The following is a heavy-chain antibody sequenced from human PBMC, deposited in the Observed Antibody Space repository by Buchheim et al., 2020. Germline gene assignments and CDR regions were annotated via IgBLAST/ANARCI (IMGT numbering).Heavy chain of an antibody. CDR3: ARSTGMIVVVMGIDY. V-gene: IGHV4-34*01. D-gene: IGHD3-22*01. J-gene: IGHJ4*02. CDR1: GGSFSGYY. CDR2: INHSGST. Sequence: QVQLQQWGAGLLKPSETLSLTCAVSGGSFSGYYWSWIRQPPGKGLEWIGEINHSGSTNYNPSLKSRVTISVDTSKNQFSLKLSSVTAADTAVYYCARSTGMIVVVMGIDYWGQGTL.